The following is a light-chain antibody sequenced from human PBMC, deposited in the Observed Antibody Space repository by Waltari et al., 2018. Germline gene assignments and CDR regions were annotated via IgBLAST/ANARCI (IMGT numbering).Light chain of an antibody. J-gene: IGKJ4*01. Sequence: DIQLTQSPSFLSASVGDRVTITCRASQGITGYVGWYQQKPGKAPKLLIHAAINLQSGVPSRFSGSGSGTEFTLTISSLQPEDFATYHCQQLKSYPLTFGGGTKVEIK. CDR2: AAI. CDR1: QGITGY. V-gene: IGKV1-9*01. CDR3: QQLKSYPLT.